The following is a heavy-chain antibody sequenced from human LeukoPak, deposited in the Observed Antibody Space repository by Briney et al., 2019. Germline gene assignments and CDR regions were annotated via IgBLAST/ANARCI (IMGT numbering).Heavy chain of an antibody. CDR3: AKVSGLYYSSDWYFDL. CDR2: ISGSGGST. Sequence: GGSLRLSCAASGFTFSSYAMSWVRQAPGKGLEWVSAISGSGGSTYYADSVKGRFTISRDNSKNTLYLQMNSLRAEDTALYYCAKVSGLYYSSDWYFDLWGRGTLVTVSS. V-gene: IGHV3-23*01. D-gene: IGHD6-25*01. CDR1: GFTFSSYA. J-gene: IGHJ2*01.